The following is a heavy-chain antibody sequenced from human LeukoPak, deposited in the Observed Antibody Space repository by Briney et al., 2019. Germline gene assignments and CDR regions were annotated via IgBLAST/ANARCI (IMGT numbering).Heavy chain of an antibody. CDR3: ARAGDEYCSGGSCYSFWT. Sequence: GGSLRLSCAASGFTFISYSMNWVRQAPGKGLEWVSSISSSSSYIYYADSVKGRFTISRDNAKNSLYLQMNSLRAEDTAVYYCARAGDEYCSGGSCYSFWTWGQGTLVTVSS. CDR1: GFTFISYS. D-gene: IGHD2-15*01. V-gene: IGHV3-21*01. CDR2: ISSSSSYI. J-gene: IGHJ5*02.